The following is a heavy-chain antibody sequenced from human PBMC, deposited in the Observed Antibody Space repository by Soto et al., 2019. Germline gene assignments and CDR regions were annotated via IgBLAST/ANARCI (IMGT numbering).Heavy chain of an antibody. V-gene: IGHV4-38-2*01. CDR2: MSRSGST. J-gene: IGHJ4*02. D-gene: IGHD1-26*01. CDR3: DRGGGSYYRQDYFDY. CDR1: GYSISSGHY. Sequence: PSETLSLTCAVPGYSISSGHYWGWIRQPPGKGLEWIGSMSRSGSTYYNPSLKSRVTISVHTSQNQFSLNLTSVTAADTAVYYCDRGGGSYYRQDYFDYWGQGSLVTVSS.